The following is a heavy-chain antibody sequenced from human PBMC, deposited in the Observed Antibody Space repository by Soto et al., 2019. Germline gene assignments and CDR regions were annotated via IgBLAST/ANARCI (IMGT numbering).Heavy chain of an antibody. CDR1: GDGCSIHW. V-gene: IGHV5-51*01. CDR2: IYPGNSDT. Sequence: GESLKISCRDSGDGCSIHWVGWLRQMPGKGLEWVGIIYPGNSDTMYSPSFQGQVTISADTALSTTYLQWDTLKPSDTAMYFCASDSHCGGGNCPMRGFDRWGQGTMGTVSS. CDR3: ASDSHCGGGNCPMRGFDR. J-gene: IGHJ3*02. D-gene: IGHD2-15*01.